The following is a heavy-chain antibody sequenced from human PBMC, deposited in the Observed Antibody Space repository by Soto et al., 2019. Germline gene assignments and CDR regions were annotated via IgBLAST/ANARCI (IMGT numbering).Heavy chain of an antibody. CDR2: ISYDGSNK. J-gene: IGHJ4*02. CDR1: GFTLSTYA. CDR3: ARDSTAVASYYFDN. V-gene: IGHV3-30-3*01. Sequence: GGSLRLSCAASGFTLSTYAMLWVRQAPGKGLEWVAVISYDGSNKYYADSVKGRFTISRDSSKNTLYLQMNSLRPEDTAVYYCARDSTAVASYYFDNWGQG. D-gene: IGHD6-19*01.